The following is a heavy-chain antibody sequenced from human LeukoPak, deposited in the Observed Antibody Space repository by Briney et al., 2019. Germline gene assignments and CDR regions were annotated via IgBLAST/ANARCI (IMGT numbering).Heavy chain of an antibody. Sequence: SETLSLTCAVYGGSFSGYYWSWIRQPPGKGLEWIGYIYYSGSTNYNPSLKSRVTISVDTSKNQFSLKLSSVTAADTAVYYCARRRSSWYVGYFQHWGQGTLVTVSS. CDR2: IYYSGST. CDR3: ARRRSSWYVGYFQH. V-gene: IGHV4-59*12. D-gene: IGHD6-13*01. J-gene: IGHJ1*01. CDR1: GGSFSGYY.